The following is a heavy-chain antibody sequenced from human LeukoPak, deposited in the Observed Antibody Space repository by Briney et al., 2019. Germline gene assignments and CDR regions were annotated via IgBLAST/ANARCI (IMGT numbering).Heavy chain of an antibody. V-gene: IGHV3-21*01. CDR2: ISSSSSYI. CDR1: GFTFSSYS. J-gene: IGHJ3*01. Sequence: GGSLRLSCAASGFTFSSYSMNWVRQAPGKGLEWVSSISSSSSYIYYADSVKGRFTISRDNAKNSLYLQMNSLRAEDTAVYYCARNAIFDAFEVWGQGTMVTVSS. CDR3: ARNAIFDAFEV.